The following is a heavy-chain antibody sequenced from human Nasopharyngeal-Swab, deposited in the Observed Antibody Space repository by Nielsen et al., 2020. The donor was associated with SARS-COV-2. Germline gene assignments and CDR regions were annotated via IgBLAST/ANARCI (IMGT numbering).Heavy chain of an antibody. V-gene: IGHV3-73*01. D-gene: IGHD2-15*01. CDR2: VRSKGNNYAT. CDR1: GFTFSDSA. J-gene: IGHJ4*02. Sequence: GESLKISCAASGFTFSDSAIHWVRQASGKGLEWVGRVRSKGNNYATAYSASVKGRFIIFRDDPTNTAYLQMNSPKTADTAMYYCTRCGGGCYSGRDYWGQGTLVTVSS. CDR3: TRCGGGCYSGRDY.